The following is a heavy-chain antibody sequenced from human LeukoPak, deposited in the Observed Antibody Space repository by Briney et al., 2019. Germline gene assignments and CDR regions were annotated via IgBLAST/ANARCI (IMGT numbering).Heavy chain of an antibody. V-gene: IGHV3-74*01. CDR2: INTDGS. D-gene: IGHD3-3*01. CDR1: GFTFSSYW. CDR3: ARDRSDFWSGYSFGY. Sequence: GGSLRLSCVASGFTFSSYWMHWVRQAPGKGLVWVSRINTDGSSYADSVKGRFTISRDNAKNTLYLQMNSLRAEDTGVYYCARDRSDFWSGYSFGYWGQGTLVTVSS. J-gene: IGHJ4*02.